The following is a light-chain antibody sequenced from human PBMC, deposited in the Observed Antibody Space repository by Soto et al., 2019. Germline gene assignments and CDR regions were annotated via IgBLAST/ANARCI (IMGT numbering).Light chain of an antibody. V-gene: IGKV3-20*01. CDR3: QQYGSSPRT. CDR2: GAS. CDR1: QSVSSSY. Sequence: EIVLTQSPGTPSLSAGEGAALSCRASQSVSSSYLAWYQQKPGQAPRLLIYGASSRATGIPDRFSGSGSGTDFTLTISRLEPEDFAVYYCQQYGSSPRTFGQGTKVDIK. J-gene: IGKJ1*01.